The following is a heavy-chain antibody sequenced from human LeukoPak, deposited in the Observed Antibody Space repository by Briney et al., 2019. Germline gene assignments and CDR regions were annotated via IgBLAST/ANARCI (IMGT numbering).Heavy chain of an antibody. CDR3: ARDYPTFGVVSIFEY. CDR1: GFTVSSNY. V-gene: IGHV3-23*01. J-gene: IGHJ4*02. Sequence: GGSLRLSCAASGFTVSSNYMSWVRQAPGKGLEWVSAITSSGGSTYYADSVKGRFTISRDNSKSTLYLQMNSLRAEDTAVYYCARDYPTFGVVSIFEYRGQGTLVSVSS. CDR2: ITSSGGST. D-gene: IGHD3-3*01.